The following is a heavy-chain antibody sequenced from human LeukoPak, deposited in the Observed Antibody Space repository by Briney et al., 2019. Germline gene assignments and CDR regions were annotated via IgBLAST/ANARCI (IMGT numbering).Heavy chain of an antibody. Sequence: SETLSLTCTVSGGSISSRSYFWGWIRQPPGKGLEWIGSIYYSGSTNYNPSLQSRVTISVDTSKNQFSLNLNSVTAADTAVYYCARGGAARLHFQNWGQGTLVTVSS. CDR1: GGSISSRSYF. D-gene: IGHD6-6*01. CDR2: IYYSGST. V-gene: IGHV4-39*07. CDR3: ARGGAARLHFQN. J-gene: IGHJ1*01.